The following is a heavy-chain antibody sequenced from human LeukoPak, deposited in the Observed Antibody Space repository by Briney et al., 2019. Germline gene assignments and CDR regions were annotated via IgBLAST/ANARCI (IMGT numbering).Heavy chain of an antibody. D-gene: IGHD2/OR15-2a*01. V-gene: IGHV1-8*03. J-gene: IGHJ6*03. CDR2: VNPNSGNT. CDR1: GYTFTSYD. Sequence: ASVKVSCKASGYTFTSYDINWVRQATGQGLEWMGWVNPNSGNTGYAQKFQGRVTITRNTSISTAYMELSSLRSEDTAVYYCARAIDYYYYMDVWGKGTTVTVSS. CDR3: ARAIDYYYYMDV.